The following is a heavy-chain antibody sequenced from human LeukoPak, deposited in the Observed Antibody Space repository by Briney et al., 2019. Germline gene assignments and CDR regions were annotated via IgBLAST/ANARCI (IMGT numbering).Heavy chain of an antibody. CDR2: LNPNSGGT. D-gene: IGHD3-16*02. V-gene: IGHV1-2*02. J-gene: IGHJ6*02. CDR1: GYTFTGYY. CDR3: ARDQGFIGYFCMDV. Sequence: ASVKVSCKASGYTFTGYYMRWVRQAPGQGLEWMGWLNPNSGGTNYAQKFQGRVTMTRDTSISTAYMELSRLRSDDTAVYYCARDQGFIGYFCMDVWGQGTTVTVSS.